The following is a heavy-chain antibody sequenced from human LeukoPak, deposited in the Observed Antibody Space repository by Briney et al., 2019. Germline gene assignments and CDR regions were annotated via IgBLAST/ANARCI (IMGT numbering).Heavy chain of an antibody. CDR1: GGSFSGYY. Sequence: SETLSLTCAVYGGSFSGYYWSWIRQPPGKGLEWIGEINHSGSTNYNPSLKSRVTISVDTSKNQFSLKLSSVTAADTAVYYCARGRVLMVYATLGAGAFDIWGQGTVVTVSS. J-gene: IGHJ3*02. V-gene: IGHV4-34*01. CDR2: INHSGST. CDR3: ARGRVLMVYATLGAGAFDI. D-gene: IGHD2-8*01.